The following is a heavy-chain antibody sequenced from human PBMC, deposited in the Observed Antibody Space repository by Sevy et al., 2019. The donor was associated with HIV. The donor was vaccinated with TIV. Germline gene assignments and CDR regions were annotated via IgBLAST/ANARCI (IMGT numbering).Heavy chain of an antibody. CDR3: ARGPAYCGGDCYSRDWYFDL. J-gene: IGHJ2*01. Sequence: GGSVRLSCAASGFTFSSYDMHWVRQATGKGLEWVSAIGTAGDPYYPGSVKGRFTISRENAKNSLYLQMNSLRAGDTAVYYCARGPAYCGGDCYSRDWYFDLWGRGTLVTVSS. CDR1: GFTFSSYD. V-gene: IGHV3-13*05. D-gene: IGHD2-21*01. CDR2: IGTAGDP.